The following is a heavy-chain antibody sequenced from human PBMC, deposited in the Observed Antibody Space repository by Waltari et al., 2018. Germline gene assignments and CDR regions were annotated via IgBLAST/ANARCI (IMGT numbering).Heavy chain of an antibody. CDR2: ISWNSGSI. CDR3: AKRGYSEYYFDY. CDR1: GFTFDDYA. V-gene: IGHV3-9*01. D-gene: IGHD5-18*01. J-gene: IGHJ4*02. Sequence: EVQLVESGGGLVQPGRSLRLSCAASGFTFDDYAMHWVRQAPGKGLEWVSGISWNSGSIGYADSVKCRFTISRDNAKNSLYLQMNSLRAEDTALYYCAKRGYSEYYFDYWGQGTLVTVSS.